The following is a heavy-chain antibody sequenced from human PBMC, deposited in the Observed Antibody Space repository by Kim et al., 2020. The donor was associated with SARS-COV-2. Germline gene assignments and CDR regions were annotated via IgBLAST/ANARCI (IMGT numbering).Heavy chain of an antibody. Sequence: SETLSLTCAVYGGSFSGYYWSWIRQHPGKGLEWIGYIYYSGSTYYNPSLKSRVTISVDTSKNQFSLKLSSVTAADTAVYYCARDRGPLRFLEWEWGQGTL. CDR3: ARDRGPLRFLEWE. J-gene: IGHJ4*02. CDR2: IYYSGST. D-gene: IGHD3-3*01. CDR1: GGSFSGYY. V-gene: IGHV4-31*11.